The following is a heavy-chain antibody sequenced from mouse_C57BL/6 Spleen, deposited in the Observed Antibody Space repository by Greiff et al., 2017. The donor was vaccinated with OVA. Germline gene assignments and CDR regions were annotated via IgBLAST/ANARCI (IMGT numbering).Heavy chain of an antibody. CDR3: ARLVYFFAY. J-gene: IGHJ3*01. D-gene: IGHD1-1*01. Sequence: EVQLQQSGPELVKPGASVKISCKASGYTFTDYYMNWVKQSHGKSLEWIGDINPNNGGTSYNQKFKGKATLTVDKSSSTAYMELRSLTSEDSAVYYCARLVYFFAYWGQGTLVTVSA. CDR1: GYTFTDYY. V-gene: IGHV1-26*01. CDR2: INPNNGGT.